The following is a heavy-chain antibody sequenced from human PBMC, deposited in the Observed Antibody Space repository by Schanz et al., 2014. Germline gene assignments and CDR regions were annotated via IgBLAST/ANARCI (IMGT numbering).Heavy chain of an antibody. J-gene: IGHJ4*02. CDR2: ISVYNHNK. D-gene: IGHD3-3*01. CDR3: ARDRRFFDRDDLYYFDS. V-gene: IGHV1-18*01. Sequence: QIQLVQSGPEVKKPGATVKVSCKASGYIFINSGISWVRQAPGQGLEWMGWISVYNHNKEYDQKFKGRVATTTDTSTSTAYMALTDLRSDDTAVYYCARDRRFFDRDDLYYFDSWGQGTLVTVSS. CDR1: GYIFINSG.